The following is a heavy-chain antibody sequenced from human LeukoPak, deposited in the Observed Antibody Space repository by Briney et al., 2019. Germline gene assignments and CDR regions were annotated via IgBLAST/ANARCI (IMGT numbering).Heavy chain of an antibody. CDR2: ISHDGTNK. V-gene: IGHV3-30*01. D-gene: IGHD5-18*01. CDR1: GFTFTNAG. J-gene: IGHJ4*02. Sequence: GRSLRLSCAAYGFTFTNAGIHWVRLAAGKGLEWVSFISHDGTNKYYSDSVDGRFTVSRLNSQNTVHLQMTDLRPDDTATYYCASEDVDTGDFWGQGTLVTVSS. CDR3: ASEDVDTGDF.